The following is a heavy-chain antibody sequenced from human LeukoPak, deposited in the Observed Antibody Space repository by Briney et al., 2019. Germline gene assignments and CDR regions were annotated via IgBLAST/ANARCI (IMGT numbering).Heavy chain of an antibody. CDR2: IYYSGST. V-gene: IGHV4-39*01. CDR1: GGSISSYY. CDR3: ARHLSAHLSDAFDI. Sequence: SETLSLTCTVSGGSISSYYWGWIRQPPGKGLEWIGSIYYSGSTYYNPSLKSRVTISVDTSKNQFSLKLSSVTAADTAVYYCARHLSAHLSDAFDIWGQGTMVTVSS. J-gene: IGHJ3*02.